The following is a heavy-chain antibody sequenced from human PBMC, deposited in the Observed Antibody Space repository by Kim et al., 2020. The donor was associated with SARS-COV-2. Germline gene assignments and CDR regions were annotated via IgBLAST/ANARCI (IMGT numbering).Heavy chain of an antibody. CDR2: ISARDGNT. J-gene: IGHJ4*02. V-gene: IGHV1-18*04. CDR1: GYMFTSYG. CDR3: ARGAYGDVSFDY. D-gene: IGHD4-17*01. Sequence: ASVKVSCKACGYMFTSYGFSWVRQAPGQGLEWLGWISARDGNTKYGQKVQGRVIMTTDTSTNTAYMELWSLSSDDTALSYCARGAYGDVSFDYWGQGTLV.